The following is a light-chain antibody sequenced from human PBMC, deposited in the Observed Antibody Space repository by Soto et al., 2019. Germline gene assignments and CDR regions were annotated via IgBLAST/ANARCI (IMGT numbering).Light chain of an antibody. V-gene: IGLV2-11*01. Sequence: QSVLTQPASVSGSDGQSITISCTGTSSDVGTYDHVSWYQQRPGKAPKLMIYDVSKRPSGVPDRFSGSKSGNTASLTISGLQAEDEADYYCCSYAGSYTFVVFGGGTKLTVL. CDR3: CSYAGSYTFVV. CDR1: SSDVGTYDH. J-gene: IGLJ2*01. CDR2: DVS.